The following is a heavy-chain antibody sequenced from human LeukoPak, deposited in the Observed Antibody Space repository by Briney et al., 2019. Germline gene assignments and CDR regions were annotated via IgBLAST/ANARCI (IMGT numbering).Heavy chain of an antibody. CDR2: IYYSGST. V-gene: IGHV4-59*08. D-gene: IGHD3-22*01. Sequence: SETLSLTCTVSGGSISSYYWSWIRQPPGKGLEWIGYIYYSGSTNYNPSLKSRVTISVDTSKNQFSLKLSSVTAADTAVYYCARHAPWGYYDSSGFDYCGHGTLVTVSS. CDR1: GGSISSYY. J-gene: IGHJ4*01. CDR3: ARHAPWGYYDSSGFDY.